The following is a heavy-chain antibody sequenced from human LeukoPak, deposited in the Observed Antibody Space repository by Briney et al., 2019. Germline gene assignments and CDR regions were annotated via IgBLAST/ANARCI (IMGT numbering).Heavy chain of an antibody. Sequence: SETLSLTCTVSGGSISGYYWSWIRQPPGKGLEWIGYIYYSGSTNYNPSLKSRVTISVDTSKNQFSLKLSSVTAADTAVYYCARDQKDSSGWSGSYYWGQGTLVTVSS. CDR2: IYYSGST. J-gene: IGHJ4*02. CDR3: ARDQKDSSGWSGSYY. D-gene: IGHD6-19*01. V-gene: IGHV4-59*12. CDR1: GGSISGYY.